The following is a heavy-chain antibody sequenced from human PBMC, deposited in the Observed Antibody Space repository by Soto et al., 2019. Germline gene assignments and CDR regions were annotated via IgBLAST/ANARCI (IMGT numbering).Heavy chain of an antibody. D-gene: IGHD6-13*01. Sequence: SETLSLTCTVPGGSISSGGYYWSWIRQHPGKGLEWIGYIYYSGSTYYNPSLKSRVTISVDTSKNQFSLKLSSVTAADTAVYYCARDLRAAADDAFDIWGQGTMVTVSS. CDR1: GGSISSGGYY. V-gene: IGHV4-31*03. J-gene: IGHJ3*02. CDR2: IYYSGST. CDR3: ARDLRAAADDAFDI.